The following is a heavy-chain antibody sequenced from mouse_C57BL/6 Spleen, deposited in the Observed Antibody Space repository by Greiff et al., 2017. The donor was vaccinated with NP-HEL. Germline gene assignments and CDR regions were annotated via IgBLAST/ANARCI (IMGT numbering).Heavy chain of an antibody. CDR2: IYPGSGNT. CDR3: ARSIYYDYDYYAMDY. CDR1: GYSFTSYY. Sequence: QVQLQQSGPELVKPGASVKISCKASGYSFTSYYIHWVKQRPGQGLEWIGWIYPGSGNTKYNEKFKGKATLTADTSSSTAYMQLSSLTSEDSAVYYCARSIYYDYDYYAMDYWGQGTSVTVSS. D-gene: IGHD2-4*01. J-gene: IGHJ4*01. V-gene: IGHV1-66*01.